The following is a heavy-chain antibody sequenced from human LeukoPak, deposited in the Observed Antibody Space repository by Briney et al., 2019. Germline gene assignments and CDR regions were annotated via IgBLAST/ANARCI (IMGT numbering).Heavy chain of an antibody. CDR1: GYTFTSYY. V-gene: IGHV1-46*01. CDR3: AKDGPDYGGNSPLDY. D-gene: IGHD4-23*01. CDR2: INPSGGST. Sequence: ASVKVSCKASGYTFTSYYMHWVRQAPGQGLEWMGIINPSGGSTSYAQKFQGRVTMTRDMSTSTDYMELSSLRSEDTAVYYCAKDGPDYGGNSPLDYWGQGTLVTVSS. J-gene: IGHJ4*02.